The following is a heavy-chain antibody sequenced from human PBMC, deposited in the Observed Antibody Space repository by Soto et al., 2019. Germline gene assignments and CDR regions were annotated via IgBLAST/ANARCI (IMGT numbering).Heavy chain of an antibody. CDR3: ARVTIVVGGAFDI. CDR2: IIPIFGTA. V-gene: IGHV1-69*13. CDR1: GGTFSSYA. D-gene: IGHD3-22*01. Sequence: SVKVSCKASGGTFSSYAISWVRQAPGQGLEWMGGIIPIFGTANYAQKFQGRVTITADESTSTAYMELSSLRSEDTAVYYCARVTIVVGGAFDIWGQGTMVTVSS. J-gene: IGHJ3*02.